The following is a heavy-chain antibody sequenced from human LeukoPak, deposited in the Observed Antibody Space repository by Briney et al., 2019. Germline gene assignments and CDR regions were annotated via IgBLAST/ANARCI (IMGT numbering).Heavy chain of an antibody. V-gene: IGHV3-30*02. CDR3: ASPYCGGDYYKVGMLF. D-gene: IGHD2-21*02. Sequence: PGGSLRLSCAASGFTFSSYGMHWVRQAPGKGLEWVAFIRYDGSNKYYADSVKGRFTISRDNSKNTLFLQMNSLRVEDTAVYYCASPYCGGDYYKVGMLFWGQGTLVTVSS. CDR1: GFTFSSYG. J-gene: IGHJ4*02. CDR2: IRYDGSNK.